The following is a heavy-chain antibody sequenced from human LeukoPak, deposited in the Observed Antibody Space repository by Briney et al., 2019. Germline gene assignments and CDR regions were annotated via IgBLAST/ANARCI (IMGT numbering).Heavy chain of an antibody. CDR3: ARASITMVRGVLYYYYMDV. V-gene: IGHV4-4*07. J-gene: IGHJ6*03. Sequence: SETLSLACTVSGGSISSYYWSWIRQPAGKGLEWIGRIYTSGSTNYNPSLKSRVTMSVDTSKNQFSLKLSSVTAADTAVYYCARASITMVRGVLYYYYMDVWGKGTTVTISS. CDR2: IYTSGST. D-gene: IGHD3-10*01. CDR1: GGSISSYY.